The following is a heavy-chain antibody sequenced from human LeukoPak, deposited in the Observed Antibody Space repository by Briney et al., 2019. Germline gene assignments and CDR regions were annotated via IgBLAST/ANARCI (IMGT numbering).Heavy chain of an antibody. V-gene: IGHV3-23*01. Sequence: GGTLRLSCAAAGFTFSSYGMSWVRQAPGKGLEWVSAISGSGGSTYYADSVKGRFTISRDNSKNTLYLQMNSLRAEDTAVYYCARAGDYRFDYWGQGTLVTVSS. CDR1: GFTFSSYG. CDR2: ISGSGGST. D-gene: IGHD4-11*01. J-gene: IGHJ4*02. CDR3: ARAGDYRFDY.